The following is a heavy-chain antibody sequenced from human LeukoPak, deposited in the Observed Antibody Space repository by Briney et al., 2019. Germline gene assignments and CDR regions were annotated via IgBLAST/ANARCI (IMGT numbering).Heavy chain of an antibody. CDR2: INPNSGGT. J-gene: IGHJ5*02. CDR3: AREGYYYYGSGRTSNWFDP. CDR1: GYTFTGYY. V-gene: IGHV1-2*02. D-gene: IGHD3-10*01. Sequence: ASVKVSCKASGYTFTGYYIHWVRQAPGQGLEWMGSINPNSGGTNYAQKFQGRVTMTRDTSISTAYMELSRLRSDDTAVYYCAREGYYYYGSGRTSNWFDPWGQGTLVTVSS.